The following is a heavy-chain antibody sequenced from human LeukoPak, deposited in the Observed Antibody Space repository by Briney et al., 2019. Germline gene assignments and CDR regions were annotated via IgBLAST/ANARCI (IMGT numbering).Heavy chain of an antibody. D-gene: IGHD3-22*01. CDR1: GGSISSGDYY. V-gene: IGHV4-30-4*01. CDR3: ARVYYYDSSGYYYHDY. J-gene: IGHJ4*02. CDR2: IYYSGST. Sequence: NPSETLSLTCTVSGGSISSGDYYWSWIRQPPGKGLEWIGYIYYSGSTYYNPSLKSRVTISVDTSKNQFSLKLSSVTAADTAVYYCARVYYYDSSGYYYHDYWGQGTLVTVSS.